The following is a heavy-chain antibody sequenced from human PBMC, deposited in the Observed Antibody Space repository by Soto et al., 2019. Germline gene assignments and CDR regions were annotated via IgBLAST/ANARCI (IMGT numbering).Heavy chain of an antibody. Sequence: QVQLVQSGAEVKKPGSSVKVSCKASGGTFSSYAISWVRQAPGQGLEWMGGIIPIFGTANYAQKFQGRVTITADESTSTAYMELSSLRSDDTAVYYCARAVSYYDSSGYYYTYGMDVWGQGTTVTVSS. CDR3: ARAVSYYDSSGYYYTYGMDV. CDR1: GGTFSSYA. V-gene: IGHV1-69*01. J-gene: IGHJ6*02. D-gene: IGHD3-22*01. CDR2: IIPIFGTA.